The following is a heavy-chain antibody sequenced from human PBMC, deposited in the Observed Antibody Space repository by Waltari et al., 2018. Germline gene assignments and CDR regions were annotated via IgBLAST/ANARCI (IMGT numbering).Heavy chain of an antibody. Sequence: QVQLVESGGGVVQPGRSLRLSWAASGFPFSSYGMHWVRQAPGKGLEWVAVISYDGSNKYYADSVKGRFTISRDNSKNTLYLQMNSLRAEDTAVYYCARAAALDYWGQGTLVTVSS. V-gene: IGHV3-30*01. D-gene: IGHD6-13*01. CDR1: GFPFSSYG. CDR3: ARAAALDY. J-gene: IGHJ4*02. CDR2: ISYDGSNK.